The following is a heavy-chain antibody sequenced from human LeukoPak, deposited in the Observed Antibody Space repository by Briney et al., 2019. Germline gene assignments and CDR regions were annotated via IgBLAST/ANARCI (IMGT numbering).Heavy chain of an antibody. J-gene: IGHJ6*02. CDR1: GGSISSGDYY. Sequence: SETLSLTCTVSGGSISSGDYYWSWIRQPPGKGLEWIGYIYYSGSTYYNPSLKSRVTISVDTSKNQFSLKLSSVTAADTAVYYCARGYSYGYGHYGMDVWGQGTTVTVSS. V-gene: IGHV4-30-4*01. CDR2: IYYSGST. CDR3: ARGYSYGYGHYGMDV. D-gene: IGHD5-18*01.